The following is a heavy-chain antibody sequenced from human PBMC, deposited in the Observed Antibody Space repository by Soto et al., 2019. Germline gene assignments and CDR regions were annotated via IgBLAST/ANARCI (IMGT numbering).Heavy chain of an antibody. V-gene: IGHV1-69*12. CDR1: GGTFSSYA. D-gene: IGHD1-7*01. CDR3: ACPPELTRIYYFSGMDV. CDR2: IIPIFGTA. Sequence: QVQLVQSGAEVKKPGSSVKVSCKASGGTFSSYAISWVRQAPGQGLEWMGGIIPIFGTANYAQKFQGRVTITAAESTIQAYMVLRSLRCDDTAVYYCACPPELTRIYYFSGMDVWAQGTTVTVSS. J-gene: IGHJ6*02.